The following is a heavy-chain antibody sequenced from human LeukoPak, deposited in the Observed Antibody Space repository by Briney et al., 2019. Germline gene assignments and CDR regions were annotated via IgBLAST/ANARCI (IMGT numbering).Heavy chain of an antibody. CDR2: IIPIFGTA. Sequence: ASVKVSCKASGGTFSSYAISWVRQAPGQGLEWMGGIIPIFGTANYAQKFQGRVTITADESTSTAYMELSSLRSEDTVVYYCARGAQAGRDLYYFDYWGQGTLVTVSS. CDR1: GGTFSSYA. J-gene: IGHJ4*02. CDR3: ARGAQAGRDLYYFDY. D-gene: IGHD5-24*01. V-gene: IGHV1-69*13.